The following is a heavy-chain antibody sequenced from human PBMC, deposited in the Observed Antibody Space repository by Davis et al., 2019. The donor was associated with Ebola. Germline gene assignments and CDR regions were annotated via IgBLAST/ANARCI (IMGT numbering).Heavy chain of an antibody. CDR3: ARSNYGSGSYDS. Sequence: ESLKISCAASGFTFSSYGMHWVRQAPGKGLEWIGEINHSGSTNYNPSLKSRVTISVDTSKNQFSLKLNSVTAADTAVFYCARSNYGSGSYDSWGQGALVTVSS. V-gene: IGHV4-34*01. CDR1: GFTFSSYG. J-gene: IGHJ5*01. CDR2: INHSGST. D-gene: IGHD3-10*01.